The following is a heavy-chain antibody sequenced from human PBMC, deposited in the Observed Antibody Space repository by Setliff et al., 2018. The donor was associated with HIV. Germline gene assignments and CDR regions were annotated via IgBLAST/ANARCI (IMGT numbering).Heavy chain of an antibody. V-gene: IGHV4-59*01. Sequence: SETLSLTCIVSGASISSNTWSWIWQAPGKGLQWIGFIYNSVTTNYNPSLKSRVTISLDTSKNQFSLKLTSVTAADTAVYYCARGGTSSNWSGPRGQGTLVTVS. J-gene: IGHJ5*02. CDR3: ARGGTSSNWSGP. CDR1: GASISSNT. D-gene: IGHD2-2*01. CDR2: IYNSVTT.